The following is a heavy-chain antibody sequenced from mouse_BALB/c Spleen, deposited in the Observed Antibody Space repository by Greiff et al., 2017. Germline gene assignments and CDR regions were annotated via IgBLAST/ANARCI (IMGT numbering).Heavy chain of an antibody. CDR3: NYYGSSYYFDY. D-gene: IGHD1-1*01. J-gene: IGHJ2*01. CDR2: IDPANGDT. V-gene: IGHV14-4*02. CDR1: GFNIKDYY. Sequence: VQLQQSGAELVRSGASVKLSCTASGFNIKDYYMHWVKQRPEQGLEWIGWIDPANGDTEYAPKFQGKATMTADTSSNTAYLQLSSLTSEDTAVYYCNYYGSSYYFDYWGQGTTLTVSS.